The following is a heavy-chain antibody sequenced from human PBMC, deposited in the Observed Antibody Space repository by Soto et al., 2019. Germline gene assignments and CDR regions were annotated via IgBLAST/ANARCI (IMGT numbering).Heavy chain of an antibody. V-gene: IGHV4-34*01. CDR2: INHSGST. D-gene: IGHD3-3*01. CDR1: GGSFSGYY. CDR3: ARAPPRPYDFWSGYYTAGPT. Sequence: SETLSLTCAVYGGSFSGYYWSWIRQPPGKGLEWIGEINHSGSTNYNPSLKSRVTISVDTSKNQFSLKLSSVTAADTAVYYCARAPPRPYDFWSGYYTAGPTWGRGTLVTVS. J-gene: IGHJ4*02.